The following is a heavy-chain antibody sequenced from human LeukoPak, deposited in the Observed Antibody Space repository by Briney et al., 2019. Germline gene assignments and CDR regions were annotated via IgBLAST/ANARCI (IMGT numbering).Heavy chain of an antibody. CDR2: IYHSGST. D-gene: IGHD4-17*01. V-gene: IGHV4-59*01. J-gene: IGHJ4*02. Sequence: SETLSLTCTVSGGSISSYYWGWIRQPPGKGLEWIGNIYHSGSTNSNPSLKSRVTMSVDTSKNQFSLKLSSVTAADTAVYYCAREADYGDPKGFDYWGQGTLVTVSS. CDR3: AREADYGDPKGFDY. CDR1: GGSISSYY.